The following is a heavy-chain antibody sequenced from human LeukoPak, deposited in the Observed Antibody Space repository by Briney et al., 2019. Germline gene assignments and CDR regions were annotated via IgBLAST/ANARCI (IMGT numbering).Heavy chain of an antibody. V-gene: IGHV3-33*01. CDR2: IWYDGSNK. CDR1: GFTFSSYG. J-gene: IGHJ4*02. D-gene: IGHD5-24*01. Sequence: GGSLRLSCAASGFTFSSYGMHWVRQAPGKGLEWVAVIWYDGSNKYYADPVKGRFTISRDNSKNTLYLQMNSLRAEDTAVYYCAREGERWLQSPFDYWGQGTLVTVSS. CDR3: AREGERWLQSPFDY.